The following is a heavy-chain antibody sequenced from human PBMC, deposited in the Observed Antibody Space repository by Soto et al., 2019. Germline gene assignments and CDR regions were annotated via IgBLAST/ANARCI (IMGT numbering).Heavy chain of an antibody. J-gene: IGHJ4*02. D-gene: IGHD2-21*02. CDR2: IHPSGGGS. CDR1: GSTLNTYY. V-gene: IGHV1-46*02. Sequence: QVPLVQSGAEGKKPGASVKVSCKPSGSTLNTYYLHWVRQAPGQGLEWMGIIHPSGGGSTYAQKFLGRVTMTRDTSTTTVFMELTSLRSADTAVYYCARGGHIAVVTASFDYWGQGTLVTVSS. CDR3: ARGGHIAVVTASFDY.